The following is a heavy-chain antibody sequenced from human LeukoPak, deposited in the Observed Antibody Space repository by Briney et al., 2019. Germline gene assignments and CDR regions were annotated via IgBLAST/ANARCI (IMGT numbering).Heavy chain of an antibody. Sequence: GGSLRLSCAASGFTFSSYAMHWVRQAPGKGLEWVAVISDDGSNKYYADSVKGRFTISRDNSKNTLYLQMNSLRAEDTAVYYCARPLAGCFDYWGQGTLVTVSS. V-gene: IGHV3-30*04. J-gene: IGHJ4*02. CDR3: ARPLAGCFDY. CDR1: GFTFSSYA. CDR2: ISDDGSNK.